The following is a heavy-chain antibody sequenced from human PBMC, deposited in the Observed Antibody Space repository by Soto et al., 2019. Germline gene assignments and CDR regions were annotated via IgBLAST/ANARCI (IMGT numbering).Heavy chain of an antibody. CDR1: GFTFDDYA. CDR3: AKDIGYYGSGRYYYYYGMDV. V-gene: IGHV3-9*01. CDR2: ISWNSGSI. J-gene: IGHJ6*02. Sequence: GGSLRLSCAASGFTFDDYAMHWVRQAPGKGLEWVSGISWNSGSIGYADSVKGRFTISRDNAKNSLYLQMNSLRAEDTALYYCAKDIGYYGSGRYYYYYGMDVWGQGTTVTVSS. D-gene: IGHD3-10*01.